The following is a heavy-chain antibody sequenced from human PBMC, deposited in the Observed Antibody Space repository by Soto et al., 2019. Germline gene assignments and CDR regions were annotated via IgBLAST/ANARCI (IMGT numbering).Heavy chain of an antibody. CDR1: GYSFATYW. D-gene: IGHD3-22*01. V-gene: IGHV5-51*01. CDR2: IYPGDSDT. Sequence: GESLKISCKGSGYSFATYWIGWVRQMPGKGLEWMGIIYPGDSDTKYSPSFQGQVTISADKSISTAYLQWSSLKASDTAMYYCARASYYYDSGHWFDPWGQGTLVTVS. CDR3: ARASYYYDSGHWFDP. J-gene: IGHJ5*02.